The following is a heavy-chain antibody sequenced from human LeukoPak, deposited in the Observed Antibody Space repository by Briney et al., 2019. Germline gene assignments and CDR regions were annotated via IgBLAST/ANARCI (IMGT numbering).Heavy chain of an antibody. Sequence: PGGSLRPSCAASGFTFSDYSVNWVRQAPGKGLEWVSYISSSNDTIYYADSVKGRFTISRDNAKNSLCLQMNSLRAEDTAVYYCALRRGGCSGGTCYQYFDYWGQGTLVTVSS. D-gene: IGHD2-15*01. J-gene: IGHJ4*02. CDR1: GFTFSDYS. V-gene: IGHV3-48*01. CDR3: ALRRGGCSGGTCYQYFDY. CDR2: ISSSNDTI.